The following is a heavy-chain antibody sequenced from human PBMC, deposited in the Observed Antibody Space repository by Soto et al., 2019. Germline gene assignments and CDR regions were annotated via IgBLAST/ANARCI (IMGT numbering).Heavy chain of an antibody. CDR2: IKSKTDGGTT. V-gene: IGHV3-15*01. J-gene: IGHJ3*02. D-gene: IGHD3-22*01. CDR1: GFTFSNAW. CDR3: TTELDDSSGYPDAFDI. Sequence: EVQLVESGGGLVKPGGSLRLSCAASGFTFSNAWMSWVRQAPGKGLEWVGRIKSKTDGGTTDYAAPVKGRFTISRDDSKNTLYLQMNSLKTEDTAVYYCTTELDDSSGYPDAFDIWGQGTMVTVSS.